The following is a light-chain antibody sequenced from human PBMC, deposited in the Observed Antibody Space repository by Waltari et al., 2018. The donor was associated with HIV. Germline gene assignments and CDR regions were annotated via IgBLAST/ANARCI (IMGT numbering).Light chain of an antibody. Sequence: QSALTPPASMSGSPGPSITISCSGTSSDVGSYNLVSWYQQHPGKVPKLIIYEVTKRPSDVSNRFSASKSGDTASLTISGLQPEDEADYYCCSYAGVDTPVVFGGGTKLTVL. CDR2: EVT. CDR1: SSDVGSYNL. J-gene: IGLJ2*01. CDR3: CSYAGVDTPVV. V-gene: IGLV2-23*02.